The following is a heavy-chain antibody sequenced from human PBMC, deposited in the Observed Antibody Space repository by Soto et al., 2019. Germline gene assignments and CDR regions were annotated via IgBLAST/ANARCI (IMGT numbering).Heavy chain of an antibody. V-gene: IGHV4-39*01. Sequence: PSETLSLTCTVSGGSIGSSSYYWGWIRQPPGKGLEWIGSIYYSGSTYYNPSLKSRVTISVDTSKNQFSLKLSSVTAADTAVYYCASAYDILTGYYKVSNWFDPWGQGTLVTVSS. J-gene: IGHJ5*02. CDR3: ASAYDILTGYYKVSNWFDP. D-gene: IGHD3-9*01. CDR2: IYYSGST. CDR1: GGSIGSSSYY.